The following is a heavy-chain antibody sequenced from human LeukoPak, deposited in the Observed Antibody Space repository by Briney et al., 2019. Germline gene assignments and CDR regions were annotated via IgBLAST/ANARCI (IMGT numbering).Heavy chain of an antibody. J-gene: IGHJ4*02. CDR2: VIRDGSFT. CDR1: GFTFRSYW. V-gene: IGHV3-74*01. Sequence: GGSLRLSCAASGFTFRSYWMHWVRQAPGKGLEWVSRVIRDGSFTNYADSVKGRFTISRDNAKNTLYLQMSSLRAEDTAVYFCERDGGDFNFDYWGQGSLVTVSS. CDR3: ERDGGDFNFDY. D-gene: IGHD2-21*02.